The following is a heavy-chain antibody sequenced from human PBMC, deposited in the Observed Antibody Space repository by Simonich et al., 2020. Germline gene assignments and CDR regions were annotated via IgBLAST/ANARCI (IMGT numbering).Heavy chain of an antibody. J-gene: IGHJ4*02. CDR3: ARDVDTAMVFDY. Sequence: EVQLVESGGGLVKPGGSLRLSCAASGFTFSSYSMNCVRQAPGKGLDEVYSIRSSSRYIYYADSVKGRFTISRDNAKNSLYLQMNSLRAEDTAVYYCARDVDTAMVFDYWGQGTLVTVSS. V-gene: IGHV3-21*01. D-gene: IGHD5-18*01. CDR2: IRSSSRYI. CDR1: GFTFSSYS.